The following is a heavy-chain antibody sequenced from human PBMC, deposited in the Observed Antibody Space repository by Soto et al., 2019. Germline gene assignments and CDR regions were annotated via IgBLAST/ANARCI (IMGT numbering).Heavy chain of an antibody. D-gene: IGHD3-10*01. CDR1: GYTSTAYP. J-gene: IGHJ4*02. Sequence: QVQLVQSGAEVKKPGASVKVSCKASGYTSTAYPMHWVRQAPGQRLEWMGWINVANGDTGYSQKLQGRVTVTRDTAASTVYMELSSLTSEDTAVYYCARKDYYVAGIYYFEHWGQGTLVTVSS. CDR2: INVANGDT. CDR3: ARKDYYVAGIYYFEH. V-gene: IGHV1-3*01.